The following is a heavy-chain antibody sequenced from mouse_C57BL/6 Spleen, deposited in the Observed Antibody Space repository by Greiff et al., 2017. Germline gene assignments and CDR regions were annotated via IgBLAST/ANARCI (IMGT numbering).Heavy chain of an antibody. V-gene: IGHV1-4*01. D-gene: IGHD3-2*02. CDR2: INPSSGYT. Sequence: QVQLQQSGAELARPGASVKMSCKASGYTFTSYTMHWVKQRPGQGLEWIGYINPSSGYTKYNQKFKDKATLTADTSSSTAYMQLSSLTSEDSAVYYCAKWNRSGYAKGIDYWGQGTTLTVSS. CDR3: AKWNRSGYAKGIDY. J-gene: IGHJ2*01. CDR1: GYTFTSYT.